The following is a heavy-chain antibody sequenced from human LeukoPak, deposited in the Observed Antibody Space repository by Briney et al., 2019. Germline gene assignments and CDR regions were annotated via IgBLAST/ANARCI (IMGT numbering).Heavy chain of an antibody. V-gene: IGHV3-15*01. CDR2: IKSKTDGGTT. CDR3: TTETWNGEDY. J-gene: IGHJ4*02. Sequence: PGRSLRLSCAASGFTFSSYGMHWVRQAPGKGLEWVGRIKSKTDGGTTDYAAPVKGRFTISRDDSKNTLYLQMNSLKTEDTAVYYCTTETWNGEDYWGQGTLVTVSS. CDR1: GFTFSSYG. D-gene: IGHD1-1*01.